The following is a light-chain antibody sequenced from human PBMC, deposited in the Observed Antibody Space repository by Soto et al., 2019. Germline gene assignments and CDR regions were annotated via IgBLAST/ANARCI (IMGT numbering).Light chain of an antibody. CDR1: QCISSW. CDR2: DAS. Sequence: GDKATIPSRAAQCISSWLAWYQQKPGKAPKFLXYDASNMESGVPSRFSGSGSGTEFTLTISSLQPEDFAVYYCQQYNNWPPITFGPGTRLEIK. CDR3: QQYNNWPPIT. V-gene: IGKV1-5*01. J-gene: IGKJ5*01.